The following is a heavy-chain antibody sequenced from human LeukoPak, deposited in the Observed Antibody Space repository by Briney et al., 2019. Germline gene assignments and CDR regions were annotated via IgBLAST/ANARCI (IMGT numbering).Heavy chain of an antibody. CDR2: ISGSGGGT. CDR3: AEDRGYSGYDYPAWYFDL. J-gene: IGHJ2*01. CDR1: GITLSNYG. Sequence: GGSLRLSCADTGITLSNYGMTWGRQAPEKGLEWVAGISGSGGGTNYADSVKGRFTISRDNSKNTLYLQMNSLRAEDTAVYYCAEDRGYSGYDYPAWYFDLWGRGTLVTVSS. D-gene: IGHD5-12*01. V-gene: IGHV3-23*01.